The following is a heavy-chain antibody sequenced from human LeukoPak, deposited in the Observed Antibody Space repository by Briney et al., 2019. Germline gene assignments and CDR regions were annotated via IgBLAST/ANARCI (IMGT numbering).Heavy chain of an antibody. D-gene: IGHD6-19*01. CDR3: ARDNGSGWYNSRRRFDY. J-gene: IGHJ4*02. CDR2: IYYSGST. V-gene: IGHV4-39*07. CDR1: GGSISSSSYY. Sequence: SETLSLTCTVSGGSISSSSYYWGWIRQPPGKGLEWIGSIYYSGSTYYNPSLKSRVTISVDTSKNQFSLKLSSVTAADTAVYYCARDNGSGWYNSRRRFDYWGQGALVTVSS.